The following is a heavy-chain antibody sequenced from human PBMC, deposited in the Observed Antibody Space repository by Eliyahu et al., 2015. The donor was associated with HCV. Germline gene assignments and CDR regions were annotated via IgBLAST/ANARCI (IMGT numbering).Heavy chain of an antibody. D-gene: IGHD3-22*01. CDR3: AHYYDSSGYLFDY. CDR1: GGSFSGYY. Sequence: QVQLQQWGAGLLKPSETLSLTCAVYGGSFSGYYWSWIRQPPGKGLEWIGEINHSGSTNYNPSLKSRVTISVDTSKNQFSLKLSSVTAADTAVYYCAHYYDSSGYLFDYWGQGTLVTVSS. CDR2: INHSGST. V-gene: IGHV4-34*01. J-gene: IGHJ4*02.